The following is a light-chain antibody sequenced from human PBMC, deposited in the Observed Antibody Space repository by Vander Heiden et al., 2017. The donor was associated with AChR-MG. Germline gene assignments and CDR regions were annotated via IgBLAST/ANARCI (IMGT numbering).Light chain of an antibody. Sequence: DFVLTQSPASLSVTPGDPASISCRSSQSLLHTHGSNFMDWYLQKPGQSPQLLIYWGSNRASGVPERFSGSGSGTDFTLKINRVEAEDVGVYYCMQTLVTPWTFGRGTKVEIK. CDR3: MQTLVTPWT. CDR1: QSLLHTHGSNF. V-gene: IGKV2-28*01. J-gene: IGKJ1*01. CDR2: WGS.